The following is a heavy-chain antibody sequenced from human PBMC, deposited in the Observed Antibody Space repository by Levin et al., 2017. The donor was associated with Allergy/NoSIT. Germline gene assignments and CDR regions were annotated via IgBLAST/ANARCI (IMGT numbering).Heavy chain of an antibody. Sequence: PSETLSLTCAAYGFTFGSYAMHWVRQAPGKGLEWVAVISYDGSNKYYADSLKGRFTISRDNSKNTLFLQMNSLRPEDTSVYYCARGTYHYDSSAYGDRGGAFDIWGQGTMVTVSS. CDR2: ISYDGSNK. D-gene: IGHD3-22*01. V-gene: IGHV3-30*04. J-gene: IGHJ3*02. CDR1: GFTFGSYA. CDR3: ARGTYHYDSSAYGDRGGAFDI.